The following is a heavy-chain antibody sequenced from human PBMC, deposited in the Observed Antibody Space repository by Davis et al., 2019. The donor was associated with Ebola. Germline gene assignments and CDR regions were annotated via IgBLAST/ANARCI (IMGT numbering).Heavy chain of an antibody. V-gene: IGHV3-15*01. CDR3: TTAVMTYFDS. CDR2: IKPKTDGGTT. J-gene: IGHJ4*02. Sequence: PGGSLRLSCAVSGFASSDAWMSWVRQAPGKGLEWVGRIKPKTDGGTTDYAAPVKGKFTIFRDDSKNTLFLQMNSLKPEDTALYYCTTAVMTYFDSWGQGTLVTVSS. CDR1: GFASSDAW. D-gene: IGHD2-21*02.